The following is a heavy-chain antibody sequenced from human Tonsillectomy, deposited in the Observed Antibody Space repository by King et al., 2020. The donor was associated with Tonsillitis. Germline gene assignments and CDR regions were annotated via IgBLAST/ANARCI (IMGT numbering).Heavy chain of an antibody. Sequence: QVQLQQWGAGLLKPSETLSLNCAVYGGSFSGYYWSWIRQTPGKGLEWIGEINHSGSTNYNPSLKSRATISVDTAKNQFSLKLRSVTAADTAAFYCARGQITARPRSFYYYYMDVWGKGTTVTVSS. CDR3: ARGQITARPRSFYYYYMDV. V-gene: IGHV4-34*01. CDR2: INHSGST. D-gene: IGHD6-6*01. J-gene: IGHJ6*03. CDR1: GGSFSGYY.